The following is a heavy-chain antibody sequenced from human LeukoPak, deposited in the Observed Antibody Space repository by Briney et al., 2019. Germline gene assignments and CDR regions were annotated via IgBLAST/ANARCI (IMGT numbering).Heavy chain of an antibody. V-gene: IGHV4-4*07. CDR2: IYTSGST. CDR1: GGSISSYY. D-gene: IGHD1-26*01. CDR3: ARVLVYNWFDL. J-gene: IGHJ5*02. Sequence: SETLSLTCTVSGGSISSYYWTWIRQPAGKGLDWIGRIYTSGSTGYNPSLKSRVTMSLDTSKNQFSLKLSSVTAADTAVYYCARVLVYNWFDLWGQGTLVTVSS.